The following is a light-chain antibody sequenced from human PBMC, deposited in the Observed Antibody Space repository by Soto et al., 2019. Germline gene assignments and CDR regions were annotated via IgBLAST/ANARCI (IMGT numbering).Light chain of an antibody. CDR3: QQAIHFPLA. Sequence: DIQMTQSPSSVSASVGDSVTITCRASQGIDNWLAWYQQKPGMAPKLLISAASNLQSGVPTRFSGSGSGTYFTPTINSLQPEDFATYFCQQAIHFPLAFGGGTKVEI. J-gene: IGKJ4*01. CDR2: AAS. CDR1: QGIDNW. V-gene: IGKV1-12*01.